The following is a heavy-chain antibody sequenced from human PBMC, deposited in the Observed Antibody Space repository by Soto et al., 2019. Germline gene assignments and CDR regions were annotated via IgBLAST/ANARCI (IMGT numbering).Heavy chain of an antibody. CDR2: IIPILGIA. Sequence: ASVKVSCKASGGTFSSYAISWVRQAPGQGLEWMGRIIPILGIANYAQKFQGRVTITADKSTSTAYMELSSLRSEDTAVYYCASSFGGGSYNWFDPWGQGTLVTVSS. D-gene: IGHD2-15*01. J-gene: IGHJ5*02. CDR3: ASSFGGGSYNWFDP. CDR1: GGTFSSYA. V-gene: IGHV1-69*04.